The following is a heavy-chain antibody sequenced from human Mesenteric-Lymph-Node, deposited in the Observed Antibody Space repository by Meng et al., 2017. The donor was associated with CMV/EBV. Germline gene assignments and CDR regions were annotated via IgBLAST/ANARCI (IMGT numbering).Heavy chain of an antibody. CDR2: ISSRGSLM. CDR1: GFTFSDNY. CDR3: GGYYSPPPHYYYHYGMDV. D-gene: IGHD3-3*01. V-gene: IGHV3-11*01. Sequence: GGPLRLSCAASGFTFSDNYMSWIRQAPGKGLEWVSSISSRGSLMYYAASVKGRFAISRDSARNSVYLQMNSLTAEDTAVYYCGGYYSPPPHYYYHYGMDVWGQGTTVTVSS. J-gene: IGHJ6*02.